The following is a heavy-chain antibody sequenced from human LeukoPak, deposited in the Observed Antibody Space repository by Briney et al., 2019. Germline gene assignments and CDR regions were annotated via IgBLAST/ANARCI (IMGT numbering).Heavy chain of an antibody. D-gene: IGHD5-18*01. J-gene: IGHJ4*02. V-gene: IGHV4-61*01. Sequence: PSGTLSLTCSVSGGSVSSVIYYWSWIRQPPGKGLEWVGYIYYTGSTNNPSLKSRVTISVDTSQNQFSLRLSSVTAADTAVYYCARGYSNGDLFDYWGQGTLVTVSS. CDR1: GGSVSSVIYY. CDR2: IYYTGST. CDR3: ARGYSNGDLFDY.